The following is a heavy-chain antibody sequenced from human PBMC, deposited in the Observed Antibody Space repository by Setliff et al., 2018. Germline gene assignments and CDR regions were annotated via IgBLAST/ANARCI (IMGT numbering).Heavy chain of an antibody. V-gene: IGHV3-48*04. CDR2: FSGSSSTI. CDR1: GFTFSSYS. CDR3: ARALGGNYFDY. Sequence: GGSLRLSCAASGFTFSSYSMNWVRQAPGKGLEWVSYFSGSSSTIRYADSVRGRFSISRDNIKNSLYLQMNSLRSEDTAVYYCARALGGNYFDYWGPGILVTVSS. D-gene: IGHD2-15*01. J-gene: IGHJ4*02.